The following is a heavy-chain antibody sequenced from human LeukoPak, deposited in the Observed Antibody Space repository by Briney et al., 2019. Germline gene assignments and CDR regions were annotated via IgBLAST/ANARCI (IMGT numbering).Heavy chain of an antibody. CDR3: ARQWFGENDDDY. Sequence: GGSLRLSCAASGFTFSSYSMNWVRQAPGKGLEWVSYISSSSSMIYYEGSVKGRFTNSRDNAKNSLYLQMNSLRAEDTAVYYCARQWFGENDDDYWGQGTLVTVSS. CDR2: ISSSSSMI. CDR1: GFTFSSYS. V-gene: IGHV3-48*01. D-gene: IGHD3-10*01. J-gene: IGHJ4*02.